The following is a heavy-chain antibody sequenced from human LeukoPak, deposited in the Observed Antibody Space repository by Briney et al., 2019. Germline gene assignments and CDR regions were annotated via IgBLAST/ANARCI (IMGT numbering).Heavy chain of an antibody. CDR2: ISVNNGNT. J-gene: IGHJ4*02. V-gene: IGHV1-18*01. D-gene: IGHD3-3*01. CDR1: GFHFASYG. Sequence: ASVKVSCKASGFHFASYGISWVRQAPGQGLEWMGWISVNNGNTHNAQSFQDRLTMTTDTSTSTAYLEVRSLRYDDTAIYYCQRITIFGVIIDFDYWGQGTLVTVSS. CDR3: QRITIFGVIIDFDY.